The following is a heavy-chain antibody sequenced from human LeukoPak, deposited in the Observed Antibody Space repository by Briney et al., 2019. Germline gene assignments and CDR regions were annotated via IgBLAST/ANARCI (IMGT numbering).Heavy chain of an antibody. CDR1: GYTFTGYY. J-gene: IGHJ4*02. D-gene: IGHD3-9*01. CDR2: IYSNSGGT. V-gene: IGHV1-2*02. Sequence: GASVKVSCKASGYTFTGYYMHWVRQAPGQGLEWMGWIYSNSGGTNYAQKFQGRVTMTRDTSISTAYMELSRLRSDDTAVYYCARGNSRDILTCYYSAAFDYWGQGTLVTVSS. CDR3: ARGNSRDILTCYYSAAFDY.